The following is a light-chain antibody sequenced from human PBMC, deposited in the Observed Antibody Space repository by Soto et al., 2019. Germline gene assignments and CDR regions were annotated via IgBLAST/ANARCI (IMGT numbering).Light chain of an antibody. CDR3: LQHNSYPQT. J-gene: IGKJ1*01. CDR1: QGIRDA. V-gene: IGKV1-17*01. Sequence: DIQMTQSPSSLSASVGDRVTITCRASQGIRDALGWYQQKPAKAPKRLIYAASSLQSGVPSRFSGSRSGTEFTLTISSLQPEDFATYYCLQHNSYPQTFGQGTQVEIK. CDR2: AAS.